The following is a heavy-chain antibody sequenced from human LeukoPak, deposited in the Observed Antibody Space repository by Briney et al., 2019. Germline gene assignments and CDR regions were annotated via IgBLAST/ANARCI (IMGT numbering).Heavy chain of an antibody. Sequence: GGSLRLSCAASGFTFSSYAMHWVRQAPGKGLEWVAVISYDGGNKYYADSVKGRFTISRDNSKNTLYLQMNSLRAEDTAVYYCARDPAAMYSSGWYGVLDYWGQRTLVTVSS. CDR2: ISYDGGNK. CDR3: ARDPAAMYSSGWYGVLDY. D-gene: IGHD6-19*01. CDR1: GFTFSSYA. V-gene: IGHV3-30-3*01. J-gene: IGHJ4*02.